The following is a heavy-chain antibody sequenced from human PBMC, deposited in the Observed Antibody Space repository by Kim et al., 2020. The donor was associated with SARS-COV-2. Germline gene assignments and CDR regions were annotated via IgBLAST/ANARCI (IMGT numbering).Heavy chain of an antibody. D-gene: IGHD3-16*01. J-gene: IGHJ4*02. CDR3: AKPFRGRPWAVFDY. V-gene: IGHV3-23*01. Sequence: ADSVKGRFTISRDNAKNSLYLQMNSLRAEDTAVYYCAKPFRGRPWAVFDYWGQGTLVTVSS.